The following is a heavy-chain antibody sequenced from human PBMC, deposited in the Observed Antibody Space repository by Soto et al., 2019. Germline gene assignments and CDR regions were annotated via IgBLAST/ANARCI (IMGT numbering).Heavy chain of an antibody. CDR3: AAAVPGEDEYYYYDMDV. D-gene: IGHD4-17*01. Sequence: QVQLQESGPGLVKPSETLSLTCTVSGASISSYHWSWIRQTPGKGLEWIGYIYYSGSANYNPSLKSRVTFSVDTSKNPVSLTVSSVTAAARGAYEGAAAVPGEDEYYYYDMDVWGKGTTVTVSS. CDR1: GASISSYH. J-gene: IGHJ6*03. CDR2: IYYSGSA. V-gene: IGHV4-59*08.